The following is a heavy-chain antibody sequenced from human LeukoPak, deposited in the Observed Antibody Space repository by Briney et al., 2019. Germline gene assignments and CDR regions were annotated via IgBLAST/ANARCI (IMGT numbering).Heavy chain of an antibody. J-gene: IGHJ3*02. Sequence: GGSLRLSXAASGFTFSSYSMNWVRQAPGKGLEWVSYISSSSSTIYYADSVKGRFTTSRDNAKNSLYLQMNSLRAEDTVVYYCARVPPAVVDAFDIWGQGTMVTVSS. CDR2: ISSSSSTI. V-gene: IGHV3-48*01. CDR3: ARVPPAVVDAFDI. D-gene: IGHD6-19*01. CDR1: GFTFSSYS.